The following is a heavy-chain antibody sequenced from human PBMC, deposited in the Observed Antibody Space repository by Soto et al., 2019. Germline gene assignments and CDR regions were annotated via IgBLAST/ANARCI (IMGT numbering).Heavy chain of an antibody. J-gene: IGHJ4*02. Sequence: ASVKVSCKASGGTFSSYAISWVRQAPGQGLEWMGGIIPMFGTTNYAQKFQGRVTITADESTTTAYMELSSLRSEDTAVYFCARDYYHSSGYYYVSWIGFDYWGQGTLVTVSS. D-gene: IGHD3-22*01. CDR3: ARDYYHSSGYYYVSWIGFDY. CDR1: GGTFSSYA. V-gene: IGHV1-69*13. CDR2: IIPMFGTT.